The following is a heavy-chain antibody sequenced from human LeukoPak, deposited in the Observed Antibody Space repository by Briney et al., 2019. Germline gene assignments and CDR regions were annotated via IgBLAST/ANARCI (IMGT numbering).Heavy chain of an antibody. V-gene: IGHV1-46*01. CDR3: AREWPKAYWFDP. J-gene: IGHJ5*02. Sequence: ASVKLSCTASAYTFTIYYINWVRHAPAQGNDYMGIINPNAGNTNYAQKFQGRVTMTRDTYTSTVYMELSSLTSEDTAVYYCAREWPKAYWFDPWGQGTLVTASS. CDR1: AYTFTIYY. CDR2: INPNAGNT. D-gene: IGHD5-12*01.